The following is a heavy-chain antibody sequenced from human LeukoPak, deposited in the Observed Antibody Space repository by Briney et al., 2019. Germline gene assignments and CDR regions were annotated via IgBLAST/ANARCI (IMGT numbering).Heavy chain of an antibody. D-gene: IGHD2-2*01. CDR1: GFTFSSYA. V-gene: IGHV3-23*01. CDR2: ISGSGGST. CDR3: AKDHLYCSSTSCYVFDY. J-gene: IGHJ4*02. Sequence: GGSLRLSCAAPGFTFSSYAMSWVRQAPGKGLEWVSAISGSGGSTYYADSVKGRFTISRDNSKNTLYLQMNSLRAEDTAVYYCAKDHLYCSSTSCYVFDYWGQGTLVTVSS.